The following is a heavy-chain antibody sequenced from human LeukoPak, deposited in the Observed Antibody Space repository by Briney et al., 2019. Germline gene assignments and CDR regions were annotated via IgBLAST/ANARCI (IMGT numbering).Heavy chain of an antibody. Sequence: GTSLRLSCAASGFTFSSYDVHWVRQAPGKGLVWVSRINSDGSGTSDADFVKGRFTISRDNSKNTLYLQMNSLRAEDTAMYYCARDRLTNDAFDIWGQGTMVTVSS. CDR1: GFTFSSYD. J-gene: IGHJ3*02. D-gene: IGHD2-8*01. CDR3: ARDRLTNDAFDI. V-gene: IGHV3-74*01. CDR2: INSDGSGT.